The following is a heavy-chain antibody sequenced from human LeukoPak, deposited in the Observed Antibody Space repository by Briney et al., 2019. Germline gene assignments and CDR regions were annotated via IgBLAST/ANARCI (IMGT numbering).Heavy chain of an antibody. CDR3: VSARSGSN. Sequence: SETLSLTCTVSGASISSFYWSWIRQPAGKGLEWIGRIYTSGGTNYNPALKSRLTMSIDTSKNQFSLKLYYVTAADTAIYYCVSARSGSNWGQGTRILVS. J-gene: IGHJ3*01. CDR1: GASISSFY. V-gene: IGHV4-4*07. CDR2: IYTSGGT. D-gene: IGHD1-26*01.